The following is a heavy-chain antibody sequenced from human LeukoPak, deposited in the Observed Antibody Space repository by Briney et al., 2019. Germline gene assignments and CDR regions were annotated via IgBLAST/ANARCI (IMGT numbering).Heavy chain of an antibody. CDR3: ARGYCSGGSCYHNWFDP. CDR2: INSDGSST. J-gene: IGHJ5*02. CDR1: GFTFSSYW. Sequence: GGSLRLSCAASGFTFSSYWMHWVCQDPGKGLVWVSRINSDGSSTSYADSVKGRFTISRDNAKNTLYLQMNSLRAEDTAVYYCARGYCSGGSCYHNWFDPWGQGTLVTVSS. D-gene: IGHD2-15*01. V-gene: IGHV3-74*01.